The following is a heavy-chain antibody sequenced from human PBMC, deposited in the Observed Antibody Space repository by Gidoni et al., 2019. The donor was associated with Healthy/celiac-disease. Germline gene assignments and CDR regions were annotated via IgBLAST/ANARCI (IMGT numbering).Heavy chain of an antibody. CDR2: ITPEGSSQ. Sequence: EVQLVESGGGMVKPGGSRRRTGAATGSRCRSYGMSWVRQAPGKGLEWVAHITPEGSSQYYVDSLKGRFTLSRDTAQYSLYLQLNSLSAEDTAVYYCARGGLLEHDAFDLWGQGTMVTVSS. J-gene: IGHJ3*01. V-gene: IGHV3-7*03. CDR3: ARGGLLEHDAFDL. CDR1: GSRCRSYG. D-gene: IGHD2-15*01.